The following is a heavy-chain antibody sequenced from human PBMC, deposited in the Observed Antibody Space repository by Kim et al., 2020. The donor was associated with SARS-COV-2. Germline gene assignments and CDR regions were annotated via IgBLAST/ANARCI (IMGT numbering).Heavy chain of an antibody. D-gene: IGHD2-2*01. CDR3: AKDVCSSPSCPHYYYYGMDV. J-gene: IGHJ6*02. Sequence: GGSLRLSCAASGFSFDEYAMHWVRQAPGKGLEWVSLISADAVSTHYADSVKGRFTISRDNDRNFLYLQMNILRTEDTAFYFCAKDVCSSPSCPHYYYYGMDVWGRRTGLIVSS. CDR2: ISADAVST. V-gene: IGHV3-43*02. CDR1: GFSFDEYA.